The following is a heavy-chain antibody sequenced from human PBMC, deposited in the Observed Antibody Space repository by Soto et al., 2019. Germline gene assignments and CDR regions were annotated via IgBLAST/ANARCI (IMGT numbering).Heavy chain of an antibody. V-gene: IGHV3-15*07. CDR3: TSRVTTEDKAFDY. Sequence: PGGSLRLSCAASGFTFSNAWMNWVRQAPGKGLKWVGRIKSKTDGGTTDYAAPVKGRFTISRDDSKNTLYLQMNSLKTEDTAVYYCTSRVTTEDKAFDYWGQGTLVTVSS. CDR2: IKSKTDGGTT. CDR1: GFTFSNAW. D-gene: IGHD4-17*01. J-gene: IGHJ4*02.